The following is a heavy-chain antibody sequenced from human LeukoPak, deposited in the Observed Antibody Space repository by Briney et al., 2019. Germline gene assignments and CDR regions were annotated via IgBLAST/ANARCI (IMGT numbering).Heavy chain of an antibody. Sequence: SETLSLTCAVYDGSLNNYYWNWIRQPPGKGLEWIGEINHSGETYYNPSLKSRVTISVDTSKNQISLSVNSVTAAHTAVYFCARGPGSGSYYAWFDSWGQGTLVTVSS. J-gene: IGHJ5*01. CDR1: DGSLNNYY. CDR2: INHSGET. D-gene: IGHD1-26*01. CDR3: ARGPGSGSYYAWFDS. V-gene: IGHV4-34*01.